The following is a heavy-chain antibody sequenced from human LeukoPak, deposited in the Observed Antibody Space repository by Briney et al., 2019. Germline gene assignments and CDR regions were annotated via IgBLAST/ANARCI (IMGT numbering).Heavy chain of an antibody. CDR1: EFTFSNYW. Sequence: GPSLRLSCAASEFTFSNYWMNWVRHAPGKWLVWASIINGEGSYTKYEDSLKGRFYISRNDATNTLYLQMNSLRAEDTAAYYCVRRVNSGTYYYFDYWGQGTLVTVSS. CDR3: VRRVNSGTYYYFDY. J-gene: IGHJ4*02. V-gene: IGHV3-74*01. CDR2: INGEGSYT. D-gene: IGHD1-26*01.